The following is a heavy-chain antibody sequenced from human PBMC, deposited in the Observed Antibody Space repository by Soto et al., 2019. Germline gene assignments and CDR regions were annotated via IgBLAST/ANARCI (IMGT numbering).Heavy chain of an antibody. Sequence: PVWSLRLSGPASGITFISYWMSWVRQAHGKGLEWVANIKQEGSEKYYVDSVKGRFTISRDNAKNSLYLQMNSLRAEDTAVYYCARDQAVVPAAPAFRYYMDVWGKGTTVTVSS. CDR2: IKQEGSEK. J-gene: IGHJ6*03. CDR3: ARDQAVVPAAPAFRYYMDV. D-gene: IGHD2-2*01. V-gene: IGHV3-7*01. CDR1: GITFISYW.